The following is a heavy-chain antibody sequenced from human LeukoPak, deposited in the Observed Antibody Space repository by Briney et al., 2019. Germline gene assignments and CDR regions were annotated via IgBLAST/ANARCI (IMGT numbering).Heavy chain of an antibody. D-gene: IGHD3-3*01. Sequence: ASVKVSCKASGYTFTSHHMHWVRQAPGQGLEWMGIINPSGGSTSYAQKFQGRVTMTRDMSTSTVYMELSSLRSEDTAVYYCASGYDFWSGYSDWGQGTLVTVSS. CDR2: INPSGGST. CDR1: GYTFTSHH. CDR3: ASGYDFWSGYSD. V-gene: IGHV1-46*01. J-gene: IGHJ4*02.